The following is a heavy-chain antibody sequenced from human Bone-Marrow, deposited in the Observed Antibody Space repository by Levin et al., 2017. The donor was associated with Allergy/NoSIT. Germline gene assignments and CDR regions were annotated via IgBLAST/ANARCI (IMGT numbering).Heavy chain of an antibody. CDR1: GFTFSSYG. CDR3: ARDSGYFDY. CDR2: IWYDGSNK. J-gene: IGHJ4*02. V-gene: IGHV3-33*01. D-gene: IGHD1-26*01. Sequence: GESLKISCAASGFTFSSYGMHWVRQAPGKGLEWVAVIWYDGSNKYYADSVKGRFTISRDNSKNTLYLQMNSLRAEDTAVYYCARDSGYFDYWGQGTLVTVSS.